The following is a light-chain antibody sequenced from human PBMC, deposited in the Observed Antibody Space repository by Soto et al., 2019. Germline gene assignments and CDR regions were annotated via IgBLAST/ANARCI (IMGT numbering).Light chain of an antibody. Sequence: QSALTQPASVSGSPGQSITISCTGTSNDVGAYNYVSWFQQYPGKAPKLMIYDVSNRPSGVSNRFSGSKSGNTASLTISGLQAEDEADYYCCSYTSSSTYVFGTGTKVTVL. CDR2: DVS. J-gene: IGLJ1*01. CDR1: SNDVGAYNY. CDR3: CSYTSSSTYV. V-gene: IGLV2-14*01.